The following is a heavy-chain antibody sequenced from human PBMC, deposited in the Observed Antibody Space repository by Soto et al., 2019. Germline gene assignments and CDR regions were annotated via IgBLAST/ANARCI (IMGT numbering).Heavy chain of an antibody. CDR1: GFTFSSYG. CDR2: IWYDGSNK. CDR3: ARDKGRGGYGDLYYGMDV. D-gene: IGHD4-17*01. J-gene: IGHJ6*02. V-gene: IGHV3-33*01. Sequence: GASLRLSCAASGFTFSSYGMHWVRQAPGKGLEWVAVIWYDGSNKYYADSVKGRFTISRDNSKNTLYLQMNSLRAEDTAVYYCARDKGRGGYGDLYYGMDVWGQGTTVTVSS.